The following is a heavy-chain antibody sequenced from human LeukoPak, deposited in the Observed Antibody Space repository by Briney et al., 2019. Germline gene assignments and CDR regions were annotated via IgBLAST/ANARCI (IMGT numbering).Heavy chain of an antibody. CDR2: INAGNGNT. Sequence: ASVKVSCKASGYTFTSYAIHWVRQAPGQRLEWMGWINAGNGNTKYSQKFQGRVTITRDTSASTAYMELSSLRSEDTAVYYCARGIAAAGTYFDYWGQGTLVTVSS. CDR3: ARGIAAAGTYFDY. V-gene: IGHV1-3*01. CDR1: GYTFTSYA. J-gene: IGHJ4*02. D-gene: IGHD6-13*01.